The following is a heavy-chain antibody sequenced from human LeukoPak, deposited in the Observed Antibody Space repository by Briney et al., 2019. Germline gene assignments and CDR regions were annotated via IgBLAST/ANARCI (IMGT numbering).Heavy chain of an antibody. V-gene: IGHV3-48*01. D-gene: IGHD3-22*01. J-gene: IGHJ3*02. CDR3: ARGEYYYDSSGWYSQNDAFDI. CDR2: ISSSSSTI. CDR1: GFTFSSYS. Sequence: PGGSLRLSCAASGFTFSSYSMNWVRQAPGKGLEWVSYISSSSSTIYYADSVKGRFTISRDNAKNSLYLQMNSLRAEDTAVYYCARGEYYYDSSGWYSQNDAFDIWGQGTMVTVSS.